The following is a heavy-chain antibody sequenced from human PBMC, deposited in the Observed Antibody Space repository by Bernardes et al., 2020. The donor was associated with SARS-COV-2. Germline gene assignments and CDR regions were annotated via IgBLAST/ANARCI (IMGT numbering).Heavy chain of an antibody. CDR3: AKDLIAGTLGGLPQTFDY. J-gene: IGHJ4*02. D-gene: IGHD3-16*01. V-gene: IGHV3-23*01. Sequence: GGSLRLSCAASGFVFSSYAMSWVRQAPGKGLEWVSVISGSGGTTYYSDSVKGRFTISRDNSQNMLYLQMSSLRAEDTAVYFCAKDLIAGTLGGLPQTFDYWGQGTLVTVSS. CDR2: ISGSGGTT. CDR1: GFVFSSYA.